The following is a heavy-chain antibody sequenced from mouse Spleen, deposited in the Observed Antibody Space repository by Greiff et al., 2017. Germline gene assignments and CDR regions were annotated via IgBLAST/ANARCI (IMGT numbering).Heavy chain of an antibody. D-gene: IGHD2-2*01. CDR1: GYSFTDYN. V-gene: IGHV1-39*01. CDR2: INPNYGTT. CDR3: ARSDGYEYYYAMDY. J-gene: IGHJ4*01. Sequence: VQLQQSGPELVKPGASVKISCKASGYSFTDYNMNWVKQSNGKSLEWIGVINPNYGTTSYNQKFKGKATLTVDQSSSTAYMQLNSLASEDSAVYYCARSDGYEYYYAMDYWGQGTSVTVSS.